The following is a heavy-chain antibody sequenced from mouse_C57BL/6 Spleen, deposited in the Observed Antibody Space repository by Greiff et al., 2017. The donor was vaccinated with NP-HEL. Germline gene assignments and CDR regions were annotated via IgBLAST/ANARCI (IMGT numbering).Heavy chain of an antibody. D-gene: IGHD2-1*01. J-gene: IGHJ4*01. CDR3: ARRITLYYDYYAMDY. V-gene: IGHV1-59*01. CDR1: GYTFTSYW. Sequence: QVQLQQPGAELVRPGTSVKLSCKASGYTFTSYWMHWVKQRPGQGLEWIGVIDPSDSYTNYNQKFKGKATLTVDTSSSTAYMQLSSLTSEDSAVYYCARRITLYYDYYAMDYWGQGTSVTVSS. CDR2: IDPSDSYT.